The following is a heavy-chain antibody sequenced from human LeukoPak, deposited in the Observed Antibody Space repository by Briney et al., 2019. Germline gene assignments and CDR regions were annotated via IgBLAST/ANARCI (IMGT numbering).Heavy chain of an antibody. CDR2: INPNSGGT. CDR3: VREILYCSGGSCYRGPFDN. V-gene: IGHV1-2*02. J-gene: IGHJ4*02. Sequence: ASVKVSCKASGGTFSSYAISWVRQAPGQGLEWMGGINPNSGGTNYAQKFQGRVTMTRDTSISTAYMELSRLRSDDTAVYYCVREILYCSGGSCYRGPFDNWGQGTLVTVSA. D-gene: IGHD2-15*01. CDR1: GGTFSSYA.